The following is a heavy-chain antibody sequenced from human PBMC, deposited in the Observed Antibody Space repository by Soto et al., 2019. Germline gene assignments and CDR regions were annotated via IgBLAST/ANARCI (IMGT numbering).Heavy chain of an antibody. CDR2: IYYSGST. CDR3: ARGLRTYYYGSGSYYPS. D-gene: IGHD3-10*01. J-gene: IGHJ6*02. V-gene: IGHV4-31*03. CDR1: GGSISSGGYY. Sequence: SETLSLTCTVSGGSISSGGYYWSWIRQHPGKGLEWIGYIYYSGSTYYNPSLKSRVTISVDTSKNQFSLKLSSVTAADTAVYYCARGLRTYYYGSGSYYPSWGQGTTVTVSS.